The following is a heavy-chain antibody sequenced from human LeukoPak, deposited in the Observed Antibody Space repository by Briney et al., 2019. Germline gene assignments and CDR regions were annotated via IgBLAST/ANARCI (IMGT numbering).Heavy chain of an antibody. CDR1: GDSVSSNSAA. CDR2: TYYRSKWYN. Sequence: SQTLSLTCAISGDSVSSNSAAWNWIRQSPSRGLEWLGRTYYRSKWYNDYAVSVKSRITINPDTSKNQFSLQLSSVTAADTAVYYCARVGEERYDFWSGYNFSYYYYMDVWGKGTTVTVSS. CDR3: ARVGEERYDFWSGYNFSYYYYMDV. J-gene: IGHJ6*03. V-gene: IGHV6-1*01. D-gene: IGHD3-3*01.